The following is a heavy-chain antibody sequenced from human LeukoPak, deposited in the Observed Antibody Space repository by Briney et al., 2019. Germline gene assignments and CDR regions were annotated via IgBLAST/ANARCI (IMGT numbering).Heavy chain of an antibody. CDR2: ISGSAFST. Sequence: GGSLRLSCAASGFTFSSYAMSWVRQAPGKGLEWVSSISGSAFSTYYADSVKGRFTISRDSSKNTLFLHMNTLRAEDTAIYYCAKDRTVGASYWYFDLWGRGTLVTVSS. CDR1: GFTFSSYA. CDR3: AKDRTVGASYWYFDL. J-gene: IGHJ2*01. D-gene: IGHD1-26*01. V-gene: IGHV3-23*01.